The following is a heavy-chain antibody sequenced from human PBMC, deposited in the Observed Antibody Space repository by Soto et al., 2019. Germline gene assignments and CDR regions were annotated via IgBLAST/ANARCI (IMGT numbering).Heavy chain of an antibody. CDR3: ARRGTIWSAHHFDH. CDR1: GFTFSGYN. D-gene: IGHD2-2*01. V-gene: IGHV3-11*01. J-gene: IGHJ4*02. CDR2: ITSSGSNT. Sequence: QVQLVESGGGLVKPGGSLRLSCAASGFTFSGYNMSWIRQAPGKGLEWVSYITSSGSNTFDAESVKGRFTISRDNTMNLLYLQMNSLSAEDTAVYYCARRGTIWSAHHFDHWGQGTLVTVSS.